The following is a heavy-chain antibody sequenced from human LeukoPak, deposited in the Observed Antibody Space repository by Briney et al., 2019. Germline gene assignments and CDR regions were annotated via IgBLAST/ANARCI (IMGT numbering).Heavy chain of an antibody. CDR1: GGTFSSYA. J-gene: IGHJ4*02. CDR3: ATEPLWFGELYRGYFDY. D-gene: IGHD3-10*01. Sequence: SVKVSCKASGGTFSSYAISWVRQAPGQGLEWMGGIIPIFGTTNYAQRFQGRVTITADESTSTAYMELSSLRSEDTAVYYCATEPLWFGELYRGYFDYWGQGTLVTVSS. CDR2: IIPIFGTT. V-gene: IGHV1-69*13.